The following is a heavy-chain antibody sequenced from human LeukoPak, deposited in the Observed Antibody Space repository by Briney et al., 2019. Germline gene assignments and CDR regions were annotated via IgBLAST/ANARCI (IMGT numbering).Heavy chain of an antibody. J-gene: IGHJ4*02. CDR2: IYYSGST. V-gene: IGHV4-59*08. Sequence: PSETLSLTCTVSGGSISSYYRSWIRQPPGKGLEWIGYIYYSGSTNYNPSLKSRVTISVDTSKNQFSLKLSSVTAADTAVYYCARHKVRGVLRHPFDYWGQGTLVTVSS. CDR1: GGSISSYY. D-gene: IGHD3-10*01. CDR3: ARHKVRGVLRHPFDY.